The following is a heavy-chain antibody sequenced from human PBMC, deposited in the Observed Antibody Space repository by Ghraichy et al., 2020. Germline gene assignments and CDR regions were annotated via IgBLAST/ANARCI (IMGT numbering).Heavy chain of an antibody. J-gene: IGHJ6*02. Sequence: ASVKVSCKASGYTFTSYGISWVRQAPGQGLEWMGWISAYNGNTNYAQKLQGRVTMTTDTSTSTAYMELRSLRSDDTAVYYCARDLETTVTMGPHYYYYGMDVWGQGTTVTVSS. CDR1: GYTFTSYG. CDR2: ISAYNGNT. D-gene: IGHD4-17*01. V-gene: IGHV1-18*01. CDR3: ARDLETTVTMGPHYYYYGMDV.